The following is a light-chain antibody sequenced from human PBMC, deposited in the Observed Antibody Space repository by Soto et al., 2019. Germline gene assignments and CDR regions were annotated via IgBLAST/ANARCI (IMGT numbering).Light chain of an antibody. Sequence: QSVLTQPRSVSGSPGQSVTISCTGTSSDVENYNYVSWFQQYPGKAPKLMIYDVDKRPSGVPDRFSGSKSGNTASLTISGLQADDEADYYCCSYAGSYPLYAFGTGPKVTVL. CDR1: SSDVENYNY. CDR2: DVD. CDR3: CSYAGSYPLYA. V-gene: IGLV2-11*01. J-gene: IGLJ1*01.